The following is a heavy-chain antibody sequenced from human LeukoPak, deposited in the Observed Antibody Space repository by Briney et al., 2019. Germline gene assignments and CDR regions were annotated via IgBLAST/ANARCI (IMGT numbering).Heavy chain of an antibody. CDR1: GGTFSSYA. J-gene: IGHJ6*02. CDR2: IIPIFGTA. Sequence: GASVKVSCKASGGTFSSYAISWVRQAPGQGLEWMGGIIPIFGTANYAQKFQDRVTITADESTSTAYMELSSLRSEDTAVYYCARGRIAAAGQYYYYGMDVWGQGTTVTVSS. V-gene: IGHV1-69*13. D-gene: IGHD6-13*01. CDR3: ARGRIAAAGQYYYYGMDV.